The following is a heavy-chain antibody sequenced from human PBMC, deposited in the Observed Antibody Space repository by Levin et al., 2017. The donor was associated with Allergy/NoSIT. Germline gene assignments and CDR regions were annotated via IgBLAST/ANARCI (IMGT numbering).Heavy chain of an antibody. V-gene: IGHV3-9*01. Sequence: GGSLRLSCAASGFTFDDYAMHWVRQAPGKGLEWVSGISWNSGSIGYADSVKGRFTISRDNAKNSLYLQMNSLRAEDTALYYCAKAGGTYYDSSGYENWFDPWGQGTLVTVSS. CDR2: ISWNSGSI. J-gene: IGHJ5*02. CDR1: GFTFDDYA. D-gene: IGHD3-22*01. CDR3: AKAGGTYYDSSGYENWFDP.